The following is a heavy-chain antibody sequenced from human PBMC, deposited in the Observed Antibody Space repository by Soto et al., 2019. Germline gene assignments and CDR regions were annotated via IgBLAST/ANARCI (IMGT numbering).Heavy chain of an antibody. D-gene: IGHD2-15*01. Sequence: ASVPVSCQASGYSFTGYYMHWVRQAPGQGLEWMGWINPNSGGTNYAQKFQGWVTMTRDTSISTAYMELSRLSSDDTAVYCFARDRHWESSGARDGAFDIWGQGAMVTVSS. V-gene: IGHV1-2*04. CDR1: GYSFTGYY. J-gene: IGHJ3*02. CDR3: ARDRHWESSGARDGAFDI. CDR2: INPNSGGT.